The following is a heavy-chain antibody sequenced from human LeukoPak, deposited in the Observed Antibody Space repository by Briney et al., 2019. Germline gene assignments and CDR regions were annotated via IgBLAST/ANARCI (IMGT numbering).Heavy chain of an antibody. CDR3: TRQRGYSSGCLDY. CDR1: GFTFGDYA. Sequence: GGSLRLSCTASGFTFGDYAMSWVRQAPGKGLEWVGFIRSKAYGGTTEYAASVKGGFTISRDDSKSIAYLQMNSLKTEDTAVYYCTRQRGYSSGCLDYWGQGTLVTVSS. CDR2: IRSKAYGGTT. D-gene: IGHD6-19*01. J-gene: IGHJ4*02. V-gene: IGHV3-49*04.